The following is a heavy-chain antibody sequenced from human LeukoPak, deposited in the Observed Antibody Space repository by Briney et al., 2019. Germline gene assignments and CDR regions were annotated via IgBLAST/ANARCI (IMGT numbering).Heavy chain of an antibody. CDR3: ARCLNTYYYDNSGYSPEHYYMDV. V-gene: IGHV4-4*07. CDR1: GGSTNSYY. D-gene: IGHD3-22*01. J-gene: IGHJ6*03. CDR2: IYTRGST. Sequence: SETLSLICTVSGGSTNSYYWNWIRQPAGKGLEWIGHIYTRGSTKYNPSLKSRVTMSIDTSKNQFSLKLSSVTAADTAVYYCARCLNTYYYDNSGYSPEHYYMDVWGKGTTVIVSS.